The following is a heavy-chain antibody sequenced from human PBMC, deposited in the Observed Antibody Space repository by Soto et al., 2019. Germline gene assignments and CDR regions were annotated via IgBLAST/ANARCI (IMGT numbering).Heavy chain of an antibody. V-gene: IGHV3-30*18. CDR2: ISSDGSEK. Sequence: PGGSLRLSCVASGSTFSNYAMHWVRQAPGKGLGWVAVISSDGSEKYYLDSVRDRFTISRDNSKNTLYLQMNNLRPEDTAMYYCANSWTTLTTGFDFWGQGALVTVSS. CDR1: GSTFSNYA. D-gene: IGHD4-17*01. CDR3: ANSWTTLTTGFDF. J-gene: IGHJ4*02.